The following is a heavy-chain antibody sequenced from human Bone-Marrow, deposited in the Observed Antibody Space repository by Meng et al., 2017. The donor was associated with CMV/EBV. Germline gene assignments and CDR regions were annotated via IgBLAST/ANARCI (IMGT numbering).Heavy chain of an antibody. CDR2: IRSKAYGGTT. V-gene: IGHV3-49*04. Sequence: GESLKISCTASGFTFGDYAMSWVRQAPGKGLEWVGFIRSKAYGGTTEYAASVKGRFTISRDDSKSIAYLQMNSLKTEDTAVYYCTRVAQYYDILTGYPGGYGMDVWGQATTVTVSS. CDR3: TRVAQYYDILTGYPGGYGMDV. D-gene: IGHD3-9*01. CDR1: GFTFGDYA. J-gene: IGHJ6*02.